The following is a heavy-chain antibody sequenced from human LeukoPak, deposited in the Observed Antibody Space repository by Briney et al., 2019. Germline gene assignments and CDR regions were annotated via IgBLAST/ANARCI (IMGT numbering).Heavy chain of an antibody. CDR3: AKEDLRYFDWLSYFDY. CDR1: GFTFRSYW. Sequence: GGSLRLSCAASGFTFRSYWMHWVRQAPGKGLVWVSRISCGGGSTRYADSVKGRFTISRDNAKNTLHLQMDRLRAEDTAVYYCAKEDLRYFDWLSYFDYWGQGTLVTVSS. D-gene: IGHD3-9*01. CDR2: ISCGGGST. J-gene: IGHJ4*02. V-gene: IGHV3-74*01.